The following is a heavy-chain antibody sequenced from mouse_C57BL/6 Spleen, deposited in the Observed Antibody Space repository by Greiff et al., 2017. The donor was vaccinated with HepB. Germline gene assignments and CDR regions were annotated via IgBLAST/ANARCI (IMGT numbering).Heavy chain of an antibody. D-gene: IGHD1-1*01. Sequence: VQLQQSGPELVKPGASVKISCKASGYTFTDYYMNWVKQSHGKSLEWIGDINPNNGGTSYNQKFKGKATLTVDKSSSTAYMELRSLTSEDSAVYYCARGGIYYGSSLFAYWGQGTLVTVSA. V-gene: IGHV1-26*01. CDR2: INPNNGGT. CDR3: ARGGIYYGSSLFAY. J-gene: IGHJ3*01. CDR1: GYTFTDYY.